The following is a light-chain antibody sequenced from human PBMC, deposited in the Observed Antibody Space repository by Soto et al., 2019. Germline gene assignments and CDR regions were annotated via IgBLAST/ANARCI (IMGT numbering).Light chain of an antibody. CDR2: GAS. Sequence: EIVLTQSPGTLSLSPGERATLSCRASESVSSSYLAWYQQKPGQAPRLLIYGASSRATGIPDRFSGSGSGIDFTLTISRLEPEDFALYYCQQYGSSRYTFAQGTKLEIK. CDR1: ESVSSSY. J-gene: IGKJ2*01. V-gene: IGKV3-20*01. CDR3: QQYGSSRYT.